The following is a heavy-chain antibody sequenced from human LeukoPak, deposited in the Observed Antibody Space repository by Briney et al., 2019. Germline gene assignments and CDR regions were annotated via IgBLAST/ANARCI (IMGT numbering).Heavy chain of an antibody. V-gene: IGHV3-30*18. J-gene: IGHJ6*02. CDR3: AKVDVDYDFWSGSYVYYGMDV. CDR1: GFTFRSYG. D-gene: IGHD3-3*01. CDR2: ISYDGSNK. Sequence: RGSLRLSCAASGFTFRSYGMHWVRQAPRKGLEWVAVISYDGSNKYYGDTVKGRFTISRYNSRTTLYLQMNSLREEGTAVYFCAKVDVDYDFWSGSYVYYGMDVWGQGTTVTVSS.